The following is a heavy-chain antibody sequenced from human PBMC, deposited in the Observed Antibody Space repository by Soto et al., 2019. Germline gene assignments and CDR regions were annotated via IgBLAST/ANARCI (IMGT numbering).Heavy chain of an antibody. Sequence: QVQLVESGGGVVQPGRSLRLSCAASGFTFSTHAMHWVRQAPGKGLECVAIVSFDGSNKYYADSVKGRFTISRYNAKNPIYLQMTGLTPEDTAFYYCARDQTGITTAGGGRIDHWGQGTLVTVSS. CDR1: GFTFSTHA. CDR3: ARDQTGITTAGGGRIDH. CDR2: VSFDGSNK. V-gene: IGHV3-30-3*01. J-gene: IGHJ4*02. D-gene: IGHD6-13*01.